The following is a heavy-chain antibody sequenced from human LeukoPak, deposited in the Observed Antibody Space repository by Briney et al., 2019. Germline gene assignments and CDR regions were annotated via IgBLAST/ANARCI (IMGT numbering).Heavy chain of an antibody. CDR2: IYYSGST. D-gene: IGHD1-26*01. V-gene: IGHV4-39*07. Sequence: SETLSLTCTVSGGSISSSSYYWGWIRQPPGKGLEWIGSIYYSGSTYYNPSLKSRVTISVDTSKNQFSLKLSSVTAADTAVYYCARDLVGDVWGKGTTVTVSS. J-gene: IGHJ6*04. CDR3: ARDLVGDV. CDR1: GGSISSSSYY.